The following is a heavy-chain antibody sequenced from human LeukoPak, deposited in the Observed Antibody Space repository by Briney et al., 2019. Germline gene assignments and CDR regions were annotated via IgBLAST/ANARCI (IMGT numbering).Heavy chain of an antibody. CDR3: AKEFDSSGWYIHYYYGMDV. V-gene: IGHV3-30*18. Sequence: PGGSLRLSCAASGFTFSSYGMHWVRQAPGKGLEWVAVISYDGSNKYYADSVKGRFTISRDNSKNTLYLQMNSLRAEDTAVYYCAKEFDSSGWYIHYYYGMDVWGQGTTVTVSS. J-gene: IGHJ6*02. CDR2: ISYDGSNK. D-gene: IGHD6-19*01. CDR1: GFTFSSYG.